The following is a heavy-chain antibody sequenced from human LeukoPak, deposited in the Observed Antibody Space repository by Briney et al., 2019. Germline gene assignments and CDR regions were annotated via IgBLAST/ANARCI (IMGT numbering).Heavy chain of an antibody. D-gene: IGHD6-13*01. Sequence: GGSLRLSCAASGFTFSSYGMHWVRQAPGKGLEWVAFIRYDGSNKYYADSVKGRFTISRDNSKNTLYLQMNSLRAEDTAVYYCAKIGYKLAAAVPNDAFDIWGQGTMVTVSS. V-gene: IGHV3-30*02. J-gene: IGHJ3*02. CDR1: GFTFSSYG. CDR3: AKIGYKLAAAVPNDAFDI. CDR2: IRYDGSNK.